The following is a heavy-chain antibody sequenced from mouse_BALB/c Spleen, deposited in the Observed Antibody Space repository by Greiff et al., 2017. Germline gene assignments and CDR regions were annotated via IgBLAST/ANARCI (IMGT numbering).Heavy chain of an antibody. D-gene: IGHD4-1*02. Sequence: EVKLQESGPGLVKPSQSLSLTCTVTGYSITSDYAWNWIRQFPGNKLEWMGYISYSGSTSYNPSLKSRISITRDTSKNQFFLQLNSVTTEDTATYYCARSFNWDEGYFDVWGAGTTVTVSS. CDR3: ARSFNWDEGYFDV. CDR1: GYSITSDYA. V-gene: IGHV3-2*02. CDR2: ISYSGST. J-gene: IGHJ1*01.